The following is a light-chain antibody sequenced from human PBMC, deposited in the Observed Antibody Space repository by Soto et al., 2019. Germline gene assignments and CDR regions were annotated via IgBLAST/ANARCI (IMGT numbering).Light chain of an antibody. V-gene: IGKV3-20*01. CDR2: GAS. CDR1: QSVSSSY. CDR3: QQYGSSRET. J-gene: IGKJ1*01. Sequence: EIVLTQSPGTLSLSPGARATLSCRASQSVSSSYLAWYQQKPGQSPRLLIYGASSRATGIPDRFSGSGSETDFTLTISRLEPEDLAVYYCQQYGSSRETFGQGTKGEIK.